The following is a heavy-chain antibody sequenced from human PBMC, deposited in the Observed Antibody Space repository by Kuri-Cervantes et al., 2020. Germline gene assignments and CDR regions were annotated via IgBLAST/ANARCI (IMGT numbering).Heavy chain of an antibody. CDR1: GFTFSSYG. D-gene: IGHD5-12*01. V-gene: IGHV3-30*18. CDR3: AKDRIGSYDGEGPDY. Sequence: GGSLRLSCAASGFTFSSYGMHWVRQAPGKGLEWVAVISYDGSNKYYADSAKGRFTISRDNSKNTLYLQMNSLRAEDTAVYYCAKDRIGSYDGEGPDYWGQGTLVTVSS. J-gene: IGHJ4*02. CDR2: ISYDGSNK.